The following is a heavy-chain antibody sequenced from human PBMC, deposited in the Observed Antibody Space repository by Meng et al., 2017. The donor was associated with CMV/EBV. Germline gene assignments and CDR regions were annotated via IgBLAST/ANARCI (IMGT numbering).Heavy chain of an antibody. CDR2: TYYRSRWYN. CDR3: ARDSDGLGYAGDLYYYYGMDV. Sequence: SQTLSLTCAISGDSVSSNSAAWNWIRQSPSRGLEWLGRTYYRSRWYNDYAASVKSRITINSDTSKNQFSLQLSSVTPEDTAVYYCARDSDGLGYAGDLYYYYGMDVWGQGTTVTVSS. CDR1: GDSVSSNSAA. D-gene: IGHD3-16*01. V-gene: IGHV6-1*01. J-gene: IGHJ6*02.